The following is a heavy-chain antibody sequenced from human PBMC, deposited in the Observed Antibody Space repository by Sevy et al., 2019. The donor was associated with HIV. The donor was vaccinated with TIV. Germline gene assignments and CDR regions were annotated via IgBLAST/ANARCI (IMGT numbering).Heavy chain of an antibody. CDR2: FDPGDGDAET. V-gene: IGHV1-24*01. J-gene: IGHJ4*02. CDR3: ATDTTGYHSTVDY. Sequence: ASVKVSCKVSGYTLTEFSIHWVRQAPGKELESIGGFDPGDGDAETPYAQKFRHRRTMTADTSTDKVYMELSSLRSEDTAVYYCATDTTGYHSTVDYWGQGTLVTVSS. D-gene: IGHD3-9*01. CDR1: GYTLTEFS.